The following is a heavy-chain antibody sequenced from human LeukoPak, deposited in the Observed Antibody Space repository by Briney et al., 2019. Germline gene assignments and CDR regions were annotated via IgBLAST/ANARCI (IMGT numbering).Heavy chain of an antibody. Sequence: SETLSLTCTVSGGSISSYYWSWIRQPPGKGLEWIGYIYYSGSTNYNPSLKSRVTISVDTSKNQFSLKLSSVTAADTAVYYCASGTYYYDSSGFETPLYFDYWGQGTLVTVSS. CDR1: GGSISSYY. V-gene: IGHV4-59*01. CDR3: ASGTYYYDSSGFETPLYFDY. CDR2: IYYSGST. D-gene: IGHD3-22*01. J-gene: IGHJ4*02.